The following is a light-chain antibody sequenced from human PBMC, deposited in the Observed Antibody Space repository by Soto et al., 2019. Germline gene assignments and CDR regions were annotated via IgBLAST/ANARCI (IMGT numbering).Light chain of an antibody. CDR3: SSYTPSNTWV. J-gene: IGLJ3*02. CDR1: SSDIGGYNY. V-gene: IGLV2-14*01. CDR2: EVI. Sequence: QSVLTQPASVSGSPGQSITISCTGTSSDIGGYNYVAWYQQHPGKAPKVMIYEVIHRPSGVSDRFSGSKSGNTASLTISGLHAEDEADYYCSSYTPSNTWVFGGGTKLTVL.